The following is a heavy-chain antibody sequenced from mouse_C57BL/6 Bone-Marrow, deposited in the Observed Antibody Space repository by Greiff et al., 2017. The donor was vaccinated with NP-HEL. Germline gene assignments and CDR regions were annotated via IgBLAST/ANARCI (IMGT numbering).Heavy chain of an antibody. CDR3: VRDYGSGFAY. CDR2: ISSGSSTI. V-gene: IGHV5-17*01. CDR1: GFTFSDYG. Sequence: EVKLMESGGGLVKPGGSLKLSCAASGFTFSDYGMHWVRQAPEKGLEWVAYISSGSSTIYYADTVKGRFTISRDNAKNTLFLQMTSLGSEGTAMYYCVRDYGSGFAYWGQGTLVTVSA. J-gene: IGHJ3*01. D-gene: IGHD1-1*01.